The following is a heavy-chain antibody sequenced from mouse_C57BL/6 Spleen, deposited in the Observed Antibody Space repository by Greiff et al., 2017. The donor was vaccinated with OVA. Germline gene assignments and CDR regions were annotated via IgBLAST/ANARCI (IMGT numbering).Heavy chain of an antibody. D-gene: IGHD1-1*01. CDR1: GYAFSSYW. CDR3: ARREAYYYGSSYYFGY. V-gene: IGHV1-80*01. Sequence: VQLQQSGAELVKPGASVKISCKASGYAFSSYWMNWVKQRPGKGLEWIGQIYPGDGDTNYNGKFKGKATLTADKSSSTAYMQLSSLTSEDSAVYFCARREAYYYGSSYYFGYWGQGATLTVSS. CDR2: IYPGDGDT. J-gene: IGHJ2*01.